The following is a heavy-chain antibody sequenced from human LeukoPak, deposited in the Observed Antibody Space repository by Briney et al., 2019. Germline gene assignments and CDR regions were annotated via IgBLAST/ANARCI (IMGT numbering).Heavy chain of an antibody. D-gene: IGHD3-22*01. CDR1: GFTFSSYA. CDR2: ISSSSSTI. J-gene: IGHJ5*02. Sequence: GGSLRLSCAASGFTFSSYAMSWVRQAPGKGLEWVSYISSSSSTIYYADSVKGRFTISRDNAKNSLYLQMNSLRAEDTAVYYCARWYYYETSGLYYGSFDNWGQGTLVTVSS. CDR3: ARWYYYETSGLYYGSFDN. V-gene: IGHV3-48*01.